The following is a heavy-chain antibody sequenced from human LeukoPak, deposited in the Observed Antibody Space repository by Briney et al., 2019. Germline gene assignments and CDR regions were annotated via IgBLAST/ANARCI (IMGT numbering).Heavy chain of an antibody. CDR1: GGSVSSGSYY. CDR2: IYYSGST. V-gene: IGHV4-61*01. D-gene: IGHD1-26*01. CDR3: ARAPTGVGATLFDY. Sequence: SETLSLTCTVSGGSVSSGSYYWSWIRQPPGKGLEWIGYIYYSGSTNYNPSLKSRVTISVDTSKNQFSLKLSSVTAADTAVYYCARAPTGVGATLFDYWGQGTLVTVSS. J-gene: IGHJ4*02.